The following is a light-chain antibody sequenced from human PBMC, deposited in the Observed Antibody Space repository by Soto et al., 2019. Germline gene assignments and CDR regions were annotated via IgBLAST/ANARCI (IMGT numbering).Light chain of an antibody. J-gene: IGLJ3*02. CDR3: AAWDDSLNGFGV. V-gene: IGLV1-44*01. Sequence: QSVLTQPPSASGTPGQRVTISCSGSSSNIGSNTVNWYQQLPGTAPKLLIYSNNQRPSGVPDRFSCSKSGTSSSLAISRLQSEDEDDYYCAAWDDSLNGFGVFGGGTKLTVL. CDR1: SSNIGSNT. CDR2: SNN.